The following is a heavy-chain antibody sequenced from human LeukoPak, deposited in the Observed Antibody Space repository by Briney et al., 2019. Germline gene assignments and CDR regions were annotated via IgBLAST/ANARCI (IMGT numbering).Heavy chain of an antibody. Sequence: GGSLRLSCAASGFTFSSYSMNWVRQAPGKGPEWVSSISSSSSYIYYADSVKGRFTISRDNAKNSLYLQMNSLRAEDTAVYYCARVVNYYGSGSYGYWGQGTLVTVSS. CDR2: ISSSSSYI. CDR3: ARVVNYYGSGSYGY. D-gene: IGHD3-10*01. J-gene: IGHJ4*02. CDR1: GFTFSSYS. V-gene: IGHV3-21*01.